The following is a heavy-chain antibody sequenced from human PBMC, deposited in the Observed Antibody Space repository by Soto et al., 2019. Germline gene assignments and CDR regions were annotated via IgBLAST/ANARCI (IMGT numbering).Heavy chain of an antibody. CDR3: ARVGNFEGVY. V-gene: IGHV4-61*01. CDR1: GGSVSSGKYF. J-gene: IGHJ4*02. CDR2: LYDDGST. Sequence: SETLSLTCTVSGGSVSSGKYFWTWFRQPPGKGLEWIGYLYDDGSTNYNPSFKSRVTITMDTSKIQLSLNVRSMTAADTAVYYCARVGNFEGVYWGQGTQVTVSS.